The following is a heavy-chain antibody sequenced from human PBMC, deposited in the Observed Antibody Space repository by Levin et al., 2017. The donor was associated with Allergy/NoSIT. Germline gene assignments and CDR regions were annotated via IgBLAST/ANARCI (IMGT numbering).Heavy chain of an antibody. CDR3: ARAALSYFDY. CDR1: GFTFSSYA. CDR2: ISSNGGST. Sequence: GGSLRLSCAASGFTFSSYAMHWVRQAPGKGLEYVSAISSNGGSTYYANSVKGRFTISRDNSKNTLYLQMGSLRAEDMAVYYCARAALSYFDYWGQGTLVTVSS. V-gene: IGHV3-64*01. D-gene: IGHD2-2*01. J-gene: IGHJ4*02.